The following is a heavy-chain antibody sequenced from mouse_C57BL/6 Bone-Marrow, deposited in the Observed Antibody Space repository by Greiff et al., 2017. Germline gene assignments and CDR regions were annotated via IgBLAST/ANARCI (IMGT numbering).Heavy chain of an antibody. Sequence: QVQLKESGAELARPGASVKLSCKASGYTFTSYGISWVKQRTGQGLAWIGEIYPRSGNTYYNEKFKGKATLTAYKYSSTAYMELRSLTYEDSAVEFCARFHYYGSSHYAMDYWGQGTSVTVSS. CDR2: IYPRSGNT. CDR3: ARFHYYGSSHYAMDY. V-gene: IGHV1-81*01. J-gene: IGHJ4*01. D-gene: IGHD1-1*01. CDR1: GYTFTSYG.